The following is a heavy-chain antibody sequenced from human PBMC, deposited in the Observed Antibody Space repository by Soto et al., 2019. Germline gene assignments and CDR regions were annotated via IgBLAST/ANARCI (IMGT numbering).Heavy chain of an antibody. D-gene: IGHD6-13*01. V-gene: IGHV3-21*01. CDR3: ARIGSGYSSSWYFDL. CDR1: GFTFSSYS. Sequence: GGSLRLSCAASGFTFSSYSVNWVRQAPGKGLEWVSSISSSSSYIYYADSVKGRFTISRDNAKNSLYLQMNSLRAEDTAVYYCARIGSGYSSSWYFDLWGRGTLVTVSS. CDR2: ISSSSSYI. J-gene: IGHJ2*01.